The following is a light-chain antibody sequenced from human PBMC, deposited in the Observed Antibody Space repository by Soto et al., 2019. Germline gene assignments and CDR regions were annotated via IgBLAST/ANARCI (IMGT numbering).Light chain of an antibody. Sequence: ETVLTQSPGTLSLSTGERATLFCRASQSVSSSYLAWYQQKPGQAPRLLIYGASSRATGIPDRFSGSGSGTDFTLTISRLEPEDFAVYYCQQHGSSPPSWTFGQGTKVEIK. CDR2: GAS. CDR3: QQHGSSPPSWT. J-gene: IGKJ1*01. CDR1: QSVSSSY. V-gene: IGKV3-20*01.